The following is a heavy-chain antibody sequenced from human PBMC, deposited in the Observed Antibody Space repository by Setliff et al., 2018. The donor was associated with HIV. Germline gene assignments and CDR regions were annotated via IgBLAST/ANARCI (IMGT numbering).Heavy chain of an antibody. D-gene: IGHD6-13*01. CDR3: ARASTGYSSIWYRNGLTYYNYMDV. V-gene: IGHV1-18*01. CDR2: ISAYNGNT. Sequence: ASVKVSCKASGYTFTIYDITWVRQAPGQGLEWMGWISAYNGNTNYAQKLQGRVTMTTDTSASTAYMELSSLRSEDTAVYYCARASTGYSSIWYRNGLTYYNYMDVWGRGTKVTAP. CDR1: GYTFTIYD. J-gene: IGHJ6*03.